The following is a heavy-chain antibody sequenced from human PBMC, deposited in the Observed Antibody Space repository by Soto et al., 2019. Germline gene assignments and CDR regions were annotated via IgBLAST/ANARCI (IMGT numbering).Heavy chain of an antibody. CDR1: GFTVSSNY. Sequence: HPGGSLRLSCAASGFTVSSNYMSWVRQAPGKGLEWVSVIYSGGSTYYADSVKGRFTISRDNSKNTLYLQMNSLRAEDTAVYYCARDLRDSSGWYTYYYGMDVWAQGTTVTVSS. CDR2: IYSGGST. CDR3: ARDLRDSSGWYTYYYGMDV. J-gene: IGHJ6*02. V-gene: IGHV3-53*01. D-gene: IGHD6-19*01.